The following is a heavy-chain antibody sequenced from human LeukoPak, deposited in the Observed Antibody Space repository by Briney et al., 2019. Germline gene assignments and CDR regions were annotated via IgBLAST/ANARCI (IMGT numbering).Heavy chain of an antibody. CDR3: ARGRSITLLRGVAMSDGFDI. D-gene: IGHD3-10*01. V-gene: IGHV3-21*01. J-gene: IGHJ3*02. CDR1: GFXFNSYS. Sequence: GGSLRLSCGASGFXFNSYSMNWVRQAPGKGLEWISFIDTSASYIYYGDSMKGRFTISRDNAKNSLYLQMNGLRAEDTAVYYCARGRSITLLRGVAMSDGFDIWGQGAMVTVSS. CDR2: IDTSASYI.